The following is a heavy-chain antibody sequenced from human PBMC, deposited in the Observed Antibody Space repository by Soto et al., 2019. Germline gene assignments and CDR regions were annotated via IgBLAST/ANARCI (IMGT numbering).Heavy chain of an antibody. CDR3: IRGPRASSSGTGAY. CDR1: GFVFKMYY. Sequence: GSLRLSCEASGFVFKMYYMHWVRQVPGKRPEWVSRISDDGKITTYADSVKDRFTISRDNAKDTLYLQLDNLRGDDTGLYYCIRGPRASSSGTGAYWGQGTQVTVSS. D-gene: IGHD2-2*01. CDR2: ISDDGKIT. J-gene: IGHJ4*02. V-gene: IGHV3-74*01.